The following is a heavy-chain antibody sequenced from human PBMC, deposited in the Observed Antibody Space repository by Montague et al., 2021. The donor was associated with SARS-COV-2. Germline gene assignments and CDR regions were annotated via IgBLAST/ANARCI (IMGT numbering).Heavy chain of an antibody. Sequence: SETLSLTCSVSGVTVSSHSYYWSWIRQPPGKGLERIGYISNTGSTSYKTSLKRRVTISVDMSKNQFSLQLNSVTAADSAVYYCARTEYNWNDWFDPWGQGTLVTVSS. J-gene: IGHJ5*02. CDR3: ARTEYNWNDWFDP. V-gene: IGHV4-61*01. CDR2: ISNTGST. D-gene: IGHD1-20*01. CDR1: GVTVSSHSYY.